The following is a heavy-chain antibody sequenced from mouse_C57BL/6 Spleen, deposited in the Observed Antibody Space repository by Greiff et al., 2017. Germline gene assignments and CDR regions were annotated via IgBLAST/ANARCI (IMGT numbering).Heavy chain of an antibody. CDR1: GYTFTSYW. Sequence: QVQLQQPGAELVRPGSSVKLSCKASGYTFTSYWMDWVQQRPGQGLEWIGNIYPSDSETHYNQKFKDKATLTVDKSSSTAYMQLSSLTSEDSAVYYCARRGGWEEGFAYWGQGTLVTVSA. CDR3: ARRGGWEEGFAY. J-gene: IGHJ3*01. CDR2: IYPSDSET. V-gene: IGHV1-61*01. D-gene: IGHD3-3*01.